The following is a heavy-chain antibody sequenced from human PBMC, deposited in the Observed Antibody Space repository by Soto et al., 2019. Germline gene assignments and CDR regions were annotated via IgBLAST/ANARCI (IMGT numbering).Heavy chain of an antibody. J-gene: IGHJ6*02. V-gene: IGHV1-69*13. CDR1: GGTFSSYA. CDR2: IIPIFGTA. D-gene: IGHD6-13*01. Sequence: SVKVSCKASGGTFSSYAISWVRQAPGQGLEWMGGIIPIFGTANYAQKFQGRVTITADESTSTAYMELSSLRSEDTAVYYCATDPRGVSSSWSHTPKKYYGMDVWGQGTTVTVSS. CDR3: ATDPRGVSSSWSHTPKKYYGMDV.